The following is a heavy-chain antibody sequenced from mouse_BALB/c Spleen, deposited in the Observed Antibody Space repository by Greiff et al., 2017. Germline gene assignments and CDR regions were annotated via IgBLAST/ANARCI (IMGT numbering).Heavy chain of an antibody. V-gene: IGHV5-6-5*01. CDR1: GFTFSSYA. D-gene: IGHD1-3*01. Sequence: EVQLVESGGGLVKPGGSLKLSCAASGFTFSSYAMSWVRQTPEKRLAWVASISSGGSTYYPDSVKGRFTISRDNARNILYLQMSSLRSEDTAMYYCARGDNYDLYWYFDGWGAGTTGTVAA. CDR2: ISSGGST. CDR3: ARGDNYDLYWYFDG. J-gene: IGHJ1*01.